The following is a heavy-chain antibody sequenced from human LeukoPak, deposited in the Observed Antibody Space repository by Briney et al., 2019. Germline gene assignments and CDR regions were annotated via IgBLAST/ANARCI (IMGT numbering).Heavy chain of an antibody. D-gene: IGHD3-22*01. CDR3: AKTLTMILVLRGGFDY. V-gene: IGHV3-23*01. CDR2: VSGSGDST. Sequence: GRSLRLSCAAPGFTFSSYAMSWVRQAPGKGLEWVSGVSGSGDSTYYADSVKGRFTISRDNSKNTLYLQMNSLRAEDTAVYYCAKTLTMILVLRGGFDYWGQGALVTVSS. J-gene: IGHJ4*02. CDR1: GFTFSSYA.